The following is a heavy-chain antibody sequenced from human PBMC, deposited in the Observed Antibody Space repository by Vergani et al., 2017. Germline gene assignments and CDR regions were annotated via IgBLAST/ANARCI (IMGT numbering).Heavy chain of an antibody. J-gene: IGHJ6*02. CDR3: ARGMALRYFDWLPNYYGMDF. D-gene: IGHD3-9*01. CDR2: IYDTGNA. CDR1: AYSISSTYY. Sequence: QLQLQESGPGLVKPSETLSLTCAVSAYSISSTYYWGWIRQPPGKGLEWIGNIYDTGNAYYNPSLKSRVTISVDTSKNQFSLKLSSVTAADTAVYYCARGMALRYFDWLPNYYGMDFWGQGTTVTVSS. V-gene: IGHV4-38-2*01.